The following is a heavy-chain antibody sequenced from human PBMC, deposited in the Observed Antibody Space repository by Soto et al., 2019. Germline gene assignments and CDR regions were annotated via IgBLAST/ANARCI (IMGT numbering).Heavy chain of an antibody. CDR3: ARQVAVGATNFDY. V-gene: IGHV4-39*01. D-gene: IGHD1-26*01. J-gene: IGHJ4*02. CDR2: IYYSGST. CDR1: GGSISSSSYY. Sequence: SETLSLTCTVSGGSISSSSYYWGWIRQPPGKGLEWIGSIYYSGSTYYNPSLKSRVTISADTSKNQFSLKLSSVTAADTAVYYCARQVAVGATNFDYWGQGTLVTVSS.